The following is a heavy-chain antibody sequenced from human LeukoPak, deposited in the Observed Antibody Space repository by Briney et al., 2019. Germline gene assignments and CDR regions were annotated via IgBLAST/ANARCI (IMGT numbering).Heavy chain of an antibody. CDR3: ATFTRYYYDSSGYKEYYFDY. Sequence: ASMKVSCKVSGYTLTELSMHWVRQAPGKGLEWMGGFDPEDGETIYAQKFQGRVTMTEDTSTDTAYMELSSLRSEDTAVYYCATFTRYYYDSSGYKEYYFDYWGQGTLVTVSS. D-gene: IGHD3-22*01. J-gene: IGHJ4*02. CDR1: GYTLTELS. CDR2: FDPEDGET. V-gene: IGHV1-24*01.